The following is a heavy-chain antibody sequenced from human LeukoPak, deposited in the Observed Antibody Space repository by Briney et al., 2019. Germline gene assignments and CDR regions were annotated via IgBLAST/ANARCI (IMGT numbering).Heavy chain of an antibody. Sequence: PSETLSLTCTVSGGSISSYYWSWIRQPAGKGLQWIGRIYTSGSTNYNPSLKSRVTMSIDTSKNQFSLKLSSVTAADSAVYYCAKEDPDCSGGTCPYYYYMDVWGKGTTVTVSS. J-gene: IGHJ6*03. CDR2: IYTSGST. D-gene: IGHD2-15*01. V-gene: IGHV4-4*07. CDR3: AKEDPDCSGGTCPYYYYMDV. CDR1: GGSISSYY.